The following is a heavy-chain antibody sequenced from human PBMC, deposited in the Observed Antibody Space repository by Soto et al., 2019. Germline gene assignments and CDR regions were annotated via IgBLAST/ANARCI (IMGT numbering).Heavy chain of an antibody. CDR1: GYTFTSYY. Sequence: QVQLVQSGAEVKKPGASVKVSCKASGYTFTSYYMHWVRQAPGQGLEWMGIINPSGGSTSYAQKFQGRVTMTGDTSTSTVYMELSSLRSEDTAVYYCARVLPVPYYGSGDDAFDIWGQGTMVTVSS. J-gene: IGHJ3*02. V-gene: IGHV1-46*03. D-gene: IGHD3-10*01. CDR3: ARVLPVPYYGSGDDAFDI. CDR2: INPSGGST.